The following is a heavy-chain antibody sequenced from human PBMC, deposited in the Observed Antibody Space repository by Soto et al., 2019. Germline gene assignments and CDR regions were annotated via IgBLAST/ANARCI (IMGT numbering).Heavy chain of an antibody. D-gene: IGHD6-19*01. CDR1: GASVSSYF. CDR2: IYNSGRT. Sequence: KPSETLSLTCTVSGASVSSYFWSWVRQPPGKGLEWIGYIYNSGRTNYNPSLKSRVTISLDTSDNDFSLRLTSLTAADTAVYYCARVHSCWSSGHCLDVWGQGTTVTVSS. J-gene: IGHJ6*02. CDR3: ARVHSCWSSGHCLDV. V-gene: IGHV4-59*02.